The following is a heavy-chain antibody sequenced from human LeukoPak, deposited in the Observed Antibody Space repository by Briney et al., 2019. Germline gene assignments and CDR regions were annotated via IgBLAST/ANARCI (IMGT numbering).Heavy chain of an antibody. V-gene: IGHV4-59*01. J-gene: IGHJ6*03. CDR2: IYYSGST. CDR3: ARLYTDYYYYYMDV. D-gene: IGHD2-2*02. Sequence: SETLSLTCTVSGGSISSYYWSWIRQPPGKGLEWIGYIYYSGSTNYNPSLKSRVTISVDTSKNQFSLKLSSVTAADTAVYYCARLYTDYYYYYMDVWGKGTTVTVSS. CDR1: GGSISSYY.